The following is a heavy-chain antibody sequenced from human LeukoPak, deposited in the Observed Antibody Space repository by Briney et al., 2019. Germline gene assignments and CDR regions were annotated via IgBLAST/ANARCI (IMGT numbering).Heavy chain of an antibody. V-gene: IGHV3-23*03. Sequence: GGSLRLSCAASGFTFSNYVMAWVRQVPGKGPELVSVVTIGGSSSYYADSVKGRFTISRDNSKGTVYLQMNSLRIEDTAMYYCATSGYTGYGRPTWGQGVLVTVSS. CDR2: VTIGGSSS. J-gene: IGHJ5*02. D-gene: IGHD5-12*01. CDR1: GFTFSNYV. CDR3: ATSGYTGYGRPT.